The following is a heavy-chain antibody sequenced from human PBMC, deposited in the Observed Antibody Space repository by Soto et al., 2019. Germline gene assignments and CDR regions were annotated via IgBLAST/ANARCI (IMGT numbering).Heavy chain of an antibody. J-gene: IGHJ4*02. CDR2: ISGSGGST. CDR3: AKDGPTRGLDY. V-gene: IGHV3-23*01. Sequence: LRLSCAASGFTFSSYGMHWVRQAPGKGLEWVAVISGSGGSTYYADSVKGRFTISRDNSKNTLYLQMNSLRAEDTAVYYCAKDGPTRGLDYWGQGTLVTVSS. CDR1: GFTFSSYG.